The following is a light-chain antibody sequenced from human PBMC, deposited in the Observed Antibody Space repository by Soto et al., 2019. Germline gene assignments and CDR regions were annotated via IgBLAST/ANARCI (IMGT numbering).Light chain of an antibody. CDR1: QSVSSY. CDR2: DAS. V-gene: IGKV3-11*01. J-gene: IGKJ2*01. CDR3: QQRSNWRYT. Sequence: EIVLTQSPATLSLSPGERATLSCRASQSVSSYLAWYQQKPGQAPRLLIYDASNRATGIPARFNGSGSGTDFTLTISSLEPEDFAVYYCQQRSNWRYTFGQGTKLEIK.